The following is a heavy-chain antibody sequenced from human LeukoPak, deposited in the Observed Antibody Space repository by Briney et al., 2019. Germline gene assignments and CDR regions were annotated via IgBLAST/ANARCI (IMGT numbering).Heavy chain of an antibody. Sequence: GGSLRLSCAASGFTFDDFAMHWVRQAPGKGLEWVSAITWNSDNVGYADSVKGRFTISRDNAKNSLYLQMNSLRTEDTALYYCAKGPTGDAFDIWGQGTMVTVSS. D-gene: IGHD1-1*01. CDR2: ITWNSDNV. CDR3: AKGPTGDAFDI. CDR1: GFTFDDFA. J-gene: IGHJ3*02. V-gene: IGHV3-9*01.